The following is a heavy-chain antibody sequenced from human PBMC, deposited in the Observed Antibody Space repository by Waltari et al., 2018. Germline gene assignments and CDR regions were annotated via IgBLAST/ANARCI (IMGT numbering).Heavy chain of an antibody. J-gene: IGHJ3*02. V-gene: IGHV1-24*01. CDR1: GYTLTEFS. CDR3: ATARDVNWGFYDAFDI. Sequence: QVQLVQSGAEVKKPGASVKVSCKVSGYTLTEFSMHRLRQAPGKGLEWMGGFDPEDGETIYAQKFQGRVTMTEDTSTDTAYMELSSLRSEDTAVYYCATARDVNWGFYDAFDIWGQGTMVTVSS. CDR2: FDPEDGET. D-gene: IGHD7-27*01.